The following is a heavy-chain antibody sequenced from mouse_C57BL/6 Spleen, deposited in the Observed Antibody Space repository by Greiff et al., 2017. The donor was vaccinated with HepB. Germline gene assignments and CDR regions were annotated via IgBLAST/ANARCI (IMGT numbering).Heavy chain of an antibody. CDR3: ARDRGDGSSLYYFDY. V-gene: IGHV5-4*01. CDR1: GFTFSSYA. J-gene: IGHJ2*01. Sequence: EVQGVESGGGLVKPGGSLKLSCAASGFTFSSYAMSWVRQTPEKRLEWVATISDGGSYTYYPDNVKGRFTISRDNAKNNLYLQMSHLKSEDTAMYYCARDRGDGSSLYYFDYWGQGTTLTVSS. D-gene: IGHD1-1*01. CDR2: ISDGGSYT.